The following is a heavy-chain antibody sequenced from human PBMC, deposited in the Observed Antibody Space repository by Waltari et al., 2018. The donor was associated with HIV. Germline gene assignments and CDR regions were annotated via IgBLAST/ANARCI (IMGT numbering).Heavy chain of an antibody. Sequence: EAQLVESGGGLVQPGRSLIPSCAASGLEFGNYAMNWVRQAPGKALEWVSGISWNSGNIEYADSVKGRFTISRDNGKNSLYLQMNSLRSEDTGLYYCAKDMGIFYAYGMDVWGQGTAVTVSS. J-gene: IGHJ6*02. V-gene: IGHV3-9*01. CDR1: GLEFGNYA. CDR3: AKDMGIFYAYGMDV. D-gene: IGHD2-8*01. CDR2: ISWNSGNI.